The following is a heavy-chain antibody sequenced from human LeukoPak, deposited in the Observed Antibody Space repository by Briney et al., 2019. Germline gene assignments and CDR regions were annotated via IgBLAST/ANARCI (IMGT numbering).Heavy chain of an antibody. J-gene: IGHJ6*04. CDR3: AREAIAAEDV. V-gene: IGHV4-38-2*02. CDR2: INHSGST. CDR1: GYSISSGYF. D-gene: IGHD6-13*01. Sequence: PSETLSLTCSVSGYSISSGYFWGWIRQPPGKGLEWIGEINHSGSTNHNPSLKSRVTISVDTSKNQFSLKLSSVTAADTAVYYCAREAIAAEDVWGKGTTVTVSS.